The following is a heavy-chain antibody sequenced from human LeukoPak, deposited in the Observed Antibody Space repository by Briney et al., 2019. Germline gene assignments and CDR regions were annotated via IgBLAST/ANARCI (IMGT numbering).Heavy chain of an antibody. CDR2: ISRDGSTT. D-gene: IGHD3-10*01. J-gene: IGHJ4*02. CDR3: GREGAAVLTQVDY. V-gene: IGHV3-74*01. CDR1: GFSFSSYW. Sequence: PGGSLRLSCAASGFSFSSYWMQWVRQAPGKGLVWVSRISRDGSTTSYADSVRGRFTISRDNAKNTLYLQMNSLRAEDTAVYYCGREGAAVLTQVDYWGQGTLVTVAS.